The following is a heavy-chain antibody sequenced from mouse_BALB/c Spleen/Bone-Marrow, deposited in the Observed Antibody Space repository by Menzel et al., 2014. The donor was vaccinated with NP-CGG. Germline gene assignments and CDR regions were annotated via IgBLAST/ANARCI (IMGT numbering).Heavy chain of an antibody. J-gene: IGHJ4*01. Sequence: QVQLQQSGPGLVQPAQSLSITCTVSGFSLTSYAIHWVRQSPGKGLEWLGVMWIGGSTDYNAAFISRLNITKDNSKSQVFFKMNVHQPMATAIYYCVRTGPRLRGARDNWGQGTSATV. CDR2: MWIGGST. CDR1: GFSLTSYA. CDR3: VRTGPRLRGARDN. D-gene: IGHD2-4*01. V-gene: IGHV2-2*02.